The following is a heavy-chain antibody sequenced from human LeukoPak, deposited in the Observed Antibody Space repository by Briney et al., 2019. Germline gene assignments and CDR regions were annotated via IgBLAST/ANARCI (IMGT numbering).Heavy chain of an antibody. CDR1: GFTFDDYA. CDR2: FSWNSGSI. J-gene: IGHJ4*02. D-gene: IGHD3-10*01. Sequence: GGSLRLSCAASGFTFDDYAMHWVRQAPGKGLEWVSGFSWNSGSIAYADSVKGRFTISRDNAKNSLYLQMNSLRAEDTALYYCAKVNYYGSGSLDYWGQGTLVTVSS. V-gene: IGHV3-9*01. CDR3: AKVNYYGSGSLDY.